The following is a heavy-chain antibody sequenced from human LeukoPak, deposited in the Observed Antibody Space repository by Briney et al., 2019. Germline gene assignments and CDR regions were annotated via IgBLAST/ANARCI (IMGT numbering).Heavy chain of an antibody. CDR3: AIIYSGYNRAMGY. D-gene: IGHD5-12*01. J-gene: IGHJ4*02. Sequence: QSGGSLRLSCAASGFTFSSYWMTWVRQAPGKGLEWVSAISGSGGSTYYADSVKGRFTISRDNSKNTLYLQMNSLRAEDTAVYYCAIIYSGYNRAMGYWGQGTLVTVSS. CDR2: ISGSGGST. V-gene: IGHV3-23*01. CDR1: GFTFSSYW.